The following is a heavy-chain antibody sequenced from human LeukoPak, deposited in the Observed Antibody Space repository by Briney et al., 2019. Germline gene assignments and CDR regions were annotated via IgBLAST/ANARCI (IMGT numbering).Heavy chain of an antibody. V-gene: IGHV5-51*01. CDR3: ARHFCRGGGDCYYYFDY. CDR2: IYPGDSDT. J-gene: IGHJ4*02. Sequence: GASLKISCKGSGYSFTSYWIGWVRQMPGKGLEWMGIIYPGDSDTRYSPSFQGQVTISADKSISTAYLQWSSLKASDTAMYYCARHFCRGGGDCYYYFDYWGQGTLVTVSS. D-gene: IGHD2-21*02. CDR1: GYSFTSYW.